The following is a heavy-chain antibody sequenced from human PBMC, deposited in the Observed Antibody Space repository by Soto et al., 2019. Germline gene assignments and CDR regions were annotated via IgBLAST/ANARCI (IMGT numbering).Heavy chain of an antibody. J-gene: IGHJ6*01. CDR3: YTFSVVTPPNYYYYGMDV. V-gene: IGHV5-51*03. D-gene: IGHD2-15*01. Sequence: PGASLPISCKVSGYSFTSYWIGWVRPMPGKGLEWMGIIYPGDSDTRYSPSFQGQVTISADKSISTAYLQWSSLKASDTAMYYCYTFSVVTPPNYYYYGMDVWGQGTTVTVSS. CDR2: IYPGDSDT. CDR1: GYSFTSYW.